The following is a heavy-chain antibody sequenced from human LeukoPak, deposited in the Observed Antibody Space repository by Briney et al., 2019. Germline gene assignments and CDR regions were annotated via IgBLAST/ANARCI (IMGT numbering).Heavy chain of an antibody. CDR1: GFTFSSHW. CDR3: AREGLRQSYYFDY. V-gene: IGHV3-74*01. Sequence: GGSLRLSCAASGFTFSSHWMHWVRQAPGKGLVWVSRINSDGSSISYADSVKGRFTISRDNSQNTLYLQMNSLRAEDTAVYYCAREGLRQSYYFDYWGQGTLVTVAS. D-gene: IGHD4-11*01. CDR2: INSDGSSI. J-gene: IGHJ4*02.